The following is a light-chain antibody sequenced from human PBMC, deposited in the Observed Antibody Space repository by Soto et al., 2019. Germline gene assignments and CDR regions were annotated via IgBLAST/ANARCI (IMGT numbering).Light chain of an antibody. CDR2: GAS. Sequence: EIVLTQSPGTMSVSPGERVTHSCRASQSVSSNFLAWHQQKPGQAPRLLIYGASSRAGGIPDRFRGSGSGTDFTLTIYSLEPEDFAVYYCQQYGSAPFTFGHGTKVDVK. J-gene: IGKJ3*01. CDR1: QSVSSNF. V-gene: IGKV3-20*01. CDR3: QQYGSAPFT.